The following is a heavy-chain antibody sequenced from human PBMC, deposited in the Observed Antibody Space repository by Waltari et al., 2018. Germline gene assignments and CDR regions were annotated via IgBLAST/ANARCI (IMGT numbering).Heavy chain of an antibody. CDR2: IIPIFGTA. J-gene: IGHJ3*02. V-gene: IGHV1-69*08. Sequence: QVQLVQSGAEVKKPGSSVKVSCKASGGTFSSYAISWVRQAPGQGLEWMGRIIPIFGTANYEQKFQGRVTITADKSTSTAYMELSSLRSEDTAVYYCARDSPLSMAVGGPDIWGQGTMVTVSS. CDR1: GGTFSSYA. CDR3: ARDSPLSMAVGGPDI. D-gene: IGHD3-22*01.